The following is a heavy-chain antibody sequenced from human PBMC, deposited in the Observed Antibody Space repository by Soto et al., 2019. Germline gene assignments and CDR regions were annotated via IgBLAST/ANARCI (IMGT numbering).Heavy chain of an antibody. J-gene: IGHJ5*02. V-gene: IGHV4-59*01. CDR2: VSSTGST. CDR3: ARFSPPRKSYDSNPGWFDP. Sequence: SETLSLTCTVSGGSLNSYYWTWIRQSPRKGLEWIGYVSSTGSTNYNPSLKSRLTMSLDTSTNEVSLSLTSVTAADAAVYFCARFSPPRKSYDSNPGWFDPWGQGIMVTVSS. CDR1: GGSLNSYY. D-gene: IGHD3-22*01.